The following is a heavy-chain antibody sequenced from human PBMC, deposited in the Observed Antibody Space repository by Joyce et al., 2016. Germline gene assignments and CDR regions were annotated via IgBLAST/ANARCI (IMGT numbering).Heavy chain of an antibody. D-gene: IGHD1-14*01. CDR3: ASQPPKYYAMDV. CDR2: IIPIYATI. J-gene: IGHJ6*02. V-gene: IGHV1-69*01. CDR1: GGTFSGYT. Sequence: QVQLVQSGTEVKKPGSSVKVSCKASGGTFSGYTISWVRQAAGQGLEWMGGIIPIYATIYYAQKFQGRVTISADESTSTTYMELSSLRSEDTAVYFCASQPPKYYAMDVWGQGTTVTVSS.